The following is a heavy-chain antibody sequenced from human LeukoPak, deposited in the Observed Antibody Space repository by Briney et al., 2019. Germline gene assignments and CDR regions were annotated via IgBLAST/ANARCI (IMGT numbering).Heavy chain of an antibody. D-gene: IGHD6-13*01. CDR2: INPSGGST. CDR1: GYTFTSYH. J-gene: IGHJ4*02. Sequence: PGASVKVSCKASGYTFTSYHMHWVRQAPGQGLEIMGIINPSGGSTTYAQKFQGRVTMTRDTSTSTVYMELSSLRSEDTAVYYCAKLAAAGTAHYYFDYWGQGTLVTLSS. CDR3: AKLAAAGTAHYYFDY. V-gene: IGHV1-46*01.